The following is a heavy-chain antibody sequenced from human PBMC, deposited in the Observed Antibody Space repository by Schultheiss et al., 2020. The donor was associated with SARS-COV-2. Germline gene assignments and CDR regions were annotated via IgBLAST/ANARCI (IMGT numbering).Heavy chain of an antibody. D-gene: IGHD2-15*01. CDR3: ARDELGYCSGGSCPLYFDN. J-gene: IGHJ4*02. CDR2: IYYSGRT. Sequence: SETLSLTCTVSGGSISSYYWSWIRQPPGKGLEWIGYIYYSGRTFYNPSLKSRVTISVDTSKNQFSLKLSSVTAADTAVYYCARDELGYCSGGSCPLYFDNWGQGTLVTVSS. V-gene: IGHV4-59*12. CDR1: GGSISSYY.